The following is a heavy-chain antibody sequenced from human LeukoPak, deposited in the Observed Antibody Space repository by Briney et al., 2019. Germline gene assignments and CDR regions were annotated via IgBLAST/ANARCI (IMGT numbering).Heavy chain of an antibody. D-gene: IGHD3-10*01. V-gene: IGHV3-53*01. J-gene: IGHJ4*02. Sequence: PGGSLRLSCAASGFTVSSNYMSWVRQAPGKGLEWVSVIYSGGSTYYADSVKGRFTISRDNSKNTLYLQMNSLRAEDTAVYDCARDLSGSGINHYWGQGTLVTVSS. CDR1: GFTVSSNY. CDR3: ARDLSGSGINHY. CDR2: IYSGGST.